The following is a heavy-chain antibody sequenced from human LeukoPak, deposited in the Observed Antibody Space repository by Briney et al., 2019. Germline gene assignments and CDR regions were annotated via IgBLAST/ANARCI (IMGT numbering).Heavy chain of an antibody. CDR1: GYTFTSYG. J-gene: IGHJ3*02. CDR2: IIPMFGTA. Sequence: GASVKVSCKASGYTFTSYGISWVRQAPGQGLEWMGGIIPMFGTANYAQKFQGRVTMTADESTSTVYMELSSLRSEDTAVYYCARVRTDPIVGDVLGAFDIWGQGTMVTVSS. D-gene: IGHD1-26*01. CDR3: ARVRTDPIVGDVLGAFDI. V-gene: IGHV1-69*13.